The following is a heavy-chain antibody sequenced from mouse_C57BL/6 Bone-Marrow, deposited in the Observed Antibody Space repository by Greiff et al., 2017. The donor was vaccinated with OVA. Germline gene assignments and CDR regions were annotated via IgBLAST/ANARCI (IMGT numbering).Heavy chain of an antibody. CDR2: IWSGGST. V-gene: IGHV2-4*01. J-gene: IGHJ3*01. Sequence: QVQLQQSGPGLVQPSQSLSITCTVSGFSLTSCGVHWVRQPPGTGLEWLGVIWSGGSTDYNAAFISRLSISKDNSKSQVFFKMNSLQADDTAIYYCAKNSYGSSYGWFAYWGQGTLVTVSA. CDR1: GFSLTSCG. CDR3: AKNSYGSSYGWFAY. D-gene: IGHD1-1*01.